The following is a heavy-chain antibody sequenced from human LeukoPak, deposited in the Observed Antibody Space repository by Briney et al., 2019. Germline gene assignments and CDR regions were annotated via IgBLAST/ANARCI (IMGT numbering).Heavy chain of an antibody. Sequence: SETLPLTCTVSGVTISSYYWSWIRQPAGKGLEWIGCIYTSGSTNYNPSLKSRVTMSVDTSKNQFSLKLSSVTAADTAVYYCARSAVVPAASFDPWGQGTLVTVSS. V-gene: IGHV4-4*07. D-gene: IGHD2-2*01. CDR1: GVTISSYY. J-gene: IGHJ5*02. CDR2: IYTSGST. CDR3: ARSAVVPAASFDP.